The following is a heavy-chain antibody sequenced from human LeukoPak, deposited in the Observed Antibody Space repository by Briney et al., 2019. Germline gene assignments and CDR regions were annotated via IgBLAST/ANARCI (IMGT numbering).Heavy chain of an antibody. Sequence: MTSETLSLTCAVYGGSFSGYYWSWIRQPPGKGLEWIGEINHSGSTYYNPSLKSRVTISVDTSKNQFSLKLSSVTAADTAVYYCARDGQQLVLDYWGQGTLVTVSS. CDR1: GGSFSGYY. D-gene: IGHD6-13*01. V-gene: IGHV4-34*01. CDR3: ARDGQQLVLDY. J-gene: IGHJ4*02. CDR2: INHSGST.